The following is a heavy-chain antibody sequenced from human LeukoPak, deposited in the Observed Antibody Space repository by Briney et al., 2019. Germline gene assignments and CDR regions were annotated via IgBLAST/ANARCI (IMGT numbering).Heavy chain of an antibody. CDR2: ISAYNGNT. CDR3: ARVRIAAAGIVDWFDP. V-gene: IGHV1-18*01. D-gene: IGHD6-13*01. CDR1: GYTFTSYG. J-gene: IGHJ5*02. Sequence: ASVKVSCKASGYTFTSYGISWVRQAPGQGLEWMGWISAYNGNTNYAQKLQGRVTMTTDTSTSAAYMELRSLRSDDTAVYYCARVRIAAAGIVDWFDPWGQGTLVTVPS.